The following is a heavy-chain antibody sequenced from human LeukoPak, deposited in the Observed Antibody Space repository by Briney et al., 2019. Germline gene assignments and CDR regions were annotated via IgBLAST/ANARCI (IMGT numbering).Heavy chain of an antibody. Sequence: GGSLRLSCAASGFTFSSYAMGWVRQAPGKGLEWVSSISGNGGSTYYADSAKGRFTISRDNSKNTLYLQMNSLRAEDTALYFCAKDVVGATFDYWGQGTLVTVSS. V-gene: IGHV3-23*01. CDR1: GFTFSSYA. D-gene: IGHD1-26*01. CDR3: AKDVVGATFDY. CDR2: ISGNGGST. J-gene: IGHJ4*02.